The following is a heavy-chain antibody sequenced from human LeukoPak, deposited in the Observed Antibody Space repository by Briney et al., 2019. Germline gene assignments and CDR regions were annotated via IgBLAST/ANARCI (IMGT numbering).Heavy chain of an antibody. J-gene: IGHJ4*02. CDR1: GGFISSGSYY. V-gene: IGHV4-61*02. Sequence: KTSETLSLTCTVSGGFISSGSYYWTWIRHPAGKGLEWIGRIYTSGSTNHNPSLKSRVTISLDTSKNQFSLKLISVTAADTAVYFCARERTDTSMDYCGQGTLVTVSS. CDR2: IYTSGST. CDR3: ARERTDTSMDY. D-gene: IGHD5-18*01.